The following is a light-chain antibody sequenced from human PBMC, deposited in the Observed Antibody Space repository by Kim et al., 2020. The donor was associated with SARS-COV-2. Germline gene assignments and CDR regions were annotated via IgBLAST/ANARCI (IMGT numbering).Light chain of an antibody. J-gene: IGLJ3*02. Sequence: QPVLTQPPSASGTPGQRVTISCSGSSSNIGSNSVYWFQQFPGTAPKLLIHRNNQRPSGVPDRFCGSTSDTSASLGISGLRSDDEADYYCATWDHSLSGWVFGGGTQLTVL. CDR1: SSNIGSNS. CDR2: RNN. V-gene: IGLV1-47*01. CDR3: ATWDHSLSGWV.